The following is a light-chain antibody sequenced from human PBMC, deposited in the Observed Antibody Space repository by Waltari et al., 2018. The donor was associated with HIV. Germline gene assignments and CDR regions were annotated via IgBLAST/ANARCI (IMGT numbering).Light chain of an antibody. CDR1: QSVYTN. V-gene: IGKV3-15*01. CDR3: QQYHNWPQT. Sequence: EIVMTQSPAILSLSPGESATLSCRASQSVYTNLAWYQQKNGQAPRLLIYGASTRATDIPDRFSGSGSGTEFTLTVSSLQSGDFAVYYCQQYHNWPQTFGRGTKVEIK. J-gene: IGKJ2*01. CDR2: GAS.